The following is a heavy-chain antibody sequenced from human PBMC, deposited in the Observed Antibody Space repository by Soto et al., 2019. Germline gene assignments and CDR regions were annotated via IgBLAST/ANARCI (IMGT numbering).Heavy chain of an antibody. CDR2: IYYSGSN. D-gene: IGHD3-3*01. J-gene: IGHJ4*02. V-gene: IGHV4-39*07. CDR1: GGSISSSYHY. Sequence: TSETLSLTCTVSGGSISSSYHYWGWVRQPPGKGLEWIGYIYYSGSNNYNPSLKSRVTISVDTSKNQFSLKLSSVTAADTAVYYCARGTTIKIFGVVIPEYYFDYWGQGTLVTVSS. CDR3: ARGTTIKIFGVVIPEYYFDY.